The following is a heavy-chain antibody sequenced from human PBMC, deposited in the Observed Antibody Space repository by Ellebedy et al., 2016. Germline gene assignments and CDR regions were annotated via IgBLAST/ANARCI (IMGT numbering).Heavy chain of an antibody. CDR2: INRSGNT. Sequence: SETLSLTXALYGGSFRGYYWSWIRQSPGKGLEWIGEINRSGNTNYNPSLKSRVTISVDTSKNQFSLKLSSVTAADTAVYYCAGQHSVYSSGWYVYDNWFDPWGQGTLVTVSS. V-gene: IGHV4-34*01. CDR1: GGSFRGYY. CDR3: AGQHSVYSSGWYVYDNWFDP. J-gene: IGHJ5*02. D-gene: IGHD6-19*01.